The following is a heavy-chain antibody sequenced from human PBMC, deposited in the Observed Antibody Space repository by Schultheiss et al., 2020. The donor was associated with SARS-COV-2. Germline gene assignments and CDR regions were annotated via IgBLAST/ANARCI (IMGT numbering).Heavy chain of an antibody. CDR1: GGSISGSNYY. CDR2: VSYSGRT. V-gene: IGHV4-39*01. Sequence: SQTLSLTCNVSGGSISGSNYYWGWIRQPPGQGLEWIGSVSYSGRTYQNPSLKGRVTTSIDTSKNQFSLRLSSVTAADTAVYYCARQGISRYFETSDPWGQGTLVTVSS. J-gene: IGHJ5*02. D-gene: IGHD3-9*01. CDR3: ARQGISRYFETSDP.